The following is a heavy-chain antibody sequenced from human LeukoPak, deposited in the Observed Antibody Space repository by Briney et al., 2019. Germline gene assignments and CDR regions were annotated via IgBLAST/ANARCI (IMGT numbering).Heavy chain of an antibody. D-gene: IGHD3-22*01. J-gene: IGHJ3*01. CDR2: IDPDSGGT. V-gene: IGHV1-2*02. CDR1: GYTFTGYY. CDR3: AREYYVTSGRKRAFDV. Sequence: ASVKVSCKASGYTFTGYYMHWVRQATGQGLEWMGRIDPDSGGTSYAQKFQGRVTMTRDTSITTAYMELSRLRSDETAVYYCAREYYVTSGRKRAFDVWGQGTMVTVSS.